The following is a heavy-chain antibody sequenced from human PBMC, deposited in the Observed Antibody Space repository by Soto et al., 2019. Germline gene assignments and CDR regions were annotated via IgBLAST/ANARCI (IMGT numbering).Heavy chain of an antibody. CDR3: ARDKGAAPFLRLYYYYYGMDV. D-gene: IGHD6-6*01. J-gene: IGHJ6*02. CDR2: ISYDGSNK. Sequence: GGSLRLSCAASGFTFSSYAMHWVRQAPGKGLEWVAVISYDGSNKYYADSVKGRFTISRDNSKNTLYLQMNSLGAEDTAVYYCARDKGAAPFLRLYYYYYGMDVWGQGTTVTVSS. CDR1: GFTFSSYA. V-gene: IGHV3-30-3*01.